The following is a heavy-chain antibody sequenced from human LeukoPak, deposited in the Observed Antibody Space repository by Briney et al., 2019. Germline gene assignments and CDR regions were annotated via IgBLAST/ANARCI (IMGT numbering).Heavy chain of an antibody. J-gene: IGHJ6*02. V-gene: IGHV3-30-3*01. CDR1: GFTFSSYA. CDR3: AKDLRYFLDV. CDR2: ISYDGSNK. D-gene: IGHD3-9*01. Sequence: GRSLRLSCAASGFTFSSYAMHWVRQAPGKGLEWVAVISYDGSNKYYADSVKGRFTISRDNSKNTLYLQVNSLRVEDTAVYYCAKDLRYFLDVWGQGTTVTVSS.